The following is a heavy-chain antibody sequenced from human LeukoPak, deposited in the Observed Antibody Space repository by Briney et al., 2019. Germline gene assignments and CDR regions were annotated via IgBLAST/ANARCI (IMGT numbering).Heavy chain of an antibody. CDR3: ARGHPYGDYEGA. Sequence: SVKVSCKASGGTFSSYAISWVRQAPGQGLEWMGGIIPIFGTANYAQKFQGRVTITADESTSTAYMELSSLRSEDTAVYYCARGHPYGDYEGAWGQGTLVTVSS. CDR1: GGTFSSYA. D-gene: IGHD4-17*01. V-gene: IGHV1-69*13. CDR2: IIPIFGTA. J-gene: IGHJ5*02.